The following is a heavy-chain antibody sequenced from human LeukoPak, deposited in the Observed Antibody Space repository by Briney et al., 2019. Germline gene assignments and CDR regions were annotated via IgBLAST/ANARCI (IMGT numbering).Heavy chain of an antibody. CDR3: AATYYYDSSGYYGKYDY. CDR1: GFTFDDYA. Sequence: GRSLRLSCAASGFTFDDYAMHWVRQAPGKGLEWVSGISWNSGSIGYADSVKGRFTISRDNAKNSLYLQMNSLRAEDTALYYCAATYYYDSSGYYGKYDYWGQGALVTVSS. D-gene: IGHD3-22*01. V-gene: IGHV3-9*01. CDR2: ISWNSGSI. J-gene: IGHJ4*02.